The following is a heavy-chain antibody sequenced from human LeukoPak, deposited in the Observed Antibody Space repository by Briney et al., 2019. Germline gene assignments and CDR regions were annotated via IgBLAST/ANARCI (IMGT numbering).Heavy chain of an antibody. D-gene: IGHD3-3*01. Sequence: GGSLRLSCAASGFTFSSYVMHWVRQAPSKGLEWVAVISYDGSNKYYADSVKGRFTISRDNSKNTLYLQMNSLRAEDTALYYCGRAYDFSRHWGQGTLVTVSS. CDR1: GFTFSSYV. CDR2: ISYDGSNK. CDR3: GRAYDFSRH. J-gene: IGHJ4*02. V-gene: IGHV3-30*04.